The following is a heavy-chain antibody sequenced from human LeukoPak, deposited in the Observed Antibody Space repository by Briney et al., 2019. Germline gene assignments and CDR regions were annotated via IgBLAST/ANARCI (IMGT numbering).Heavy chain of an antibody. D-gene: IGHD3-10*01. CDR1: GFSISNDW. CDR2: VKSRSAGETT. CDR3: TLIQGWGSGSYYRDF. J-gene: IGHJ4*02. Sequence: GGSLRLSCAASGFSISNDWMSWVRQAPGKGLEWVARVKSRSAGETTDYAAPVKGRFTISRDDSKNTLYLQMDSLKTEDTAVYYCTLIQGWGSGSYYRDFWGQGTLVTVSS. V-gene: IGHV3-15*01.